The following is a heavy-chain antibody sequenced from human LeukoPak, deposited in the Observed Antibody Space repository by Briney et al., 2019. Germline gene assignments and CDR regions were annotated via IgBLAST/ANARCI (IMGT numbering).Heavy chain of an antibody. J-gene: IGHJ4*02. CDR1: GFTVSSYG. Sequence: GGSLRLSCAASGFTVSSYGMHWVRQAPGKGLEWVAFIRYDGSNKYYADSVKGRFTISRDNSKNTLYLQMNSLRAEDTAVYYCAKDYYDSSGYRYGAFDYWGQGTLVTVSS. CDR2: IRYDGSNK. V-gene: IGHV3-30*02. D-gene: IGHD3-22*01. CDR3: AKDYYDSSGYRYGAFDY.